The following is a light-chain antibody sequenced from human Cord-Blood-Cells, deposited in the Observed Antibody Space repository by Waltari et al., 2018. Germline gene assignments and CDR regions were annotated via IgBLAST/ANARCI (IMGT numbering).Light chain of an antibody. CDR3: QQYNNWPLT. J-gene: IGKJ3*01. CDR2: GAS. Sequence: EIVMTQYPATLSVSPGERATLSCRASQSVSSNLAWYQQKPGQAPRLLIYGASTRATGIPARFSGSGSGTEFTLTISSLQSEDFAVYYCQQYNNWPLTFGPGTKVDIK. V-gene: IGKV3-15*01. CDR1: QSVSSN.